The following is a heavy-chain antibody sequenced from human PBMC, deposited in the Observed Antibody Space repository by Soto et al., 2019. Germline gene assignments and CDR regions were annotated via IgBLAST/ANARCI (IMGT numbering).Heavy chain of an antibody. CDR2: IIPIFGTA. J-gene: IGHJ3*02. D-gene: IGHD3-22*01. CDR1: GGTFSSYA. Sequence: QVQLVQSGAEVKKPGSSVKVSCKASGGTFSSYAISWVRQAPGQGLEWMGGIIPIFGTANYAQKFQGRVTITADESTSTAYMELSSLRSEDTAVYYCARDNYYDSSGYPRSDAFDIWGQGTMVTVSS. V-gene: IGHV1-69*01. CDR3: ARDNYYDSSGYPRSDAFDI.